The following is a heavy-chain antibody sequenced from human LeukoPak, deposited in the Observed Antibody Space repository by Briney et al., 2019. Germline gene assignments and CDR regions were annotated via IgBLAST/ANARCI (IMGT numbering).Heavy chain of an antibody. Sequence: SETLSLTCTVSGGSISSDYWSWIRQPPGKGLGWRGYIYYSGSTNYNPSLKSRVTISVDTSKNQFSLELSSVTAGDTAVYYCARRSSGWSIFDYWGQGTLVTVSS. D-gene: IGHD6-19*01. J-gene: IGHJ4*02. CDR1: GGSISSDY. CDR2: IYYSGST. V-gene: IGHV4-59*01. CDR3: ARRSSGWSIFDY.